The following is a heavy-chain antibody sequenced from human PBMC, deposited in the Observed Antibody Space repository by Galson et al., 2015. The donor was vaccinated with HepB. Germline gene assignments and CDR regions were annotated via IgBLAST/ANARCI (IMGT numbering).Heavy chain of an antibody. CDR3: TTAGVAVAGKDYYYYGMDV. J-gene: IGHJ6*02. CDR1: GFTFSNAW. D-gene: IGHD6-19*01. Sequence: SLRLSCAASGFTFSNAWMSWVRQAPGKGLEWVGRIKSKTDGGTTDYAAPVKGRFTISRDDSKNTLYLQMNSLKTEDTAVYYCTTAGVAVAGKDYYYYGMDVWGQGTTVTVSS. CDR2: IKSKTDGGTT. V-gene: IGHV3-15*01.